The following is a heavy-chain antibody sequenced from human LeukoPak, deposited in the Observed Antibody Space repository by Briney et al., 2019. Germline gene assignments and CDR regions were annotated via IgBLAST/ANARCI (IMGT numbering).Heavy chain of an antibody. CDR3: AKDPVARIAARPHYMDV. CDR2: IKEDGSEK. J-gene: IGHJ6*03. Sequence: PGGSLRLSCAGSGFTFTGYSMTWVRQAPGKGLEWVANIKEDGSEKYYVDSVKGRFTISRDNAKNSLYLQMNSLRAEDTAVYYCAKDPVARIAARPHYMDVWGKGTTVTVSS. V-gene: IGHV3-7*01. CDR1: GFTFTGYS. D-gene: IGHD6-6*01.